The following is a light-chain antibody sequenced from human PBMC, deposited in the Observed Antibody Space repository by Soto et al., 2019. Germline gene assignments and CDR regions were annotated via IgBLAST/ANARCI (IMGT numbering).Light chain of an antibody. V-gene: IGKV2-28*01. Sequence: DIVMTQSPLSLPVTPGEPASISCRSSQSLLHSNGYNYLDWYLQKPGQSPQLLIHLGSNRASGVPDRFSGSGSDTDFTLRISTVEAEDVGVYYCLQALQTPLTFGGGTRVEIK. CDR1: QSLLHSNGYNY. CDR3: LQALQTPLT. CDR2: LGS. J-gene: IGKJ4*01.